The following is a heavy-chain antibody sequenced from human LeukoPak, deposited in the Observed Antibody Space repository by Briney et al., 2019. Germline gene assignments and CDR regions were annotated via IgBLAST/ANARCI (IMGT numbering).Heavy chain of an antibody. V-gene: IGHV3-30*03. D-gene: IGHD2-2*01. CDR3: ARPGRYCSSTSCYEHAFDI. CDR1: GFTFSSYG. CDR2: ISYDGSNK. Sequence: GGSLRLSCAASGFTFSSYGMHWVRQAPGKGLEWVSVISYDGSNKYYAESVKGRFSISRDNSKNKLYLQMNSLRAEDTAVYYCARPGRYCSSTSCYEHAFDIWGQGTMVTVSS. J-gene: IGHJ3*02.